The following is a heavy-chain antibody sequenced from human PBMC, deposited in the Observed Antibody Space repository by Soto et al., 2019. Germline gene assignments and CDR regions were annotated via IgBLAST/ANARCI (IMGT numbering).Heavy chain of an antibody. CDR2: ISAYNGNT. Sequence: QVQLVQSGAEVKKPGASVKVSCKASGYTFTSYGISWVRQAPGQGLEWMGWISAYNGNTNYAQKLQVRVTMTTDTSKITAYMELRSLRSDDTAVYYCARDRVGAHPFQYYYYGMDVWGQGNTVTVSS. V-gene: IGHV1-18*01. D-gene: IGHD1-26*01. CDR1: GYTFTSYG. J-gene: IGHJ6*02. CDR3: ARDRVGAHPFQYYYYGMDV.